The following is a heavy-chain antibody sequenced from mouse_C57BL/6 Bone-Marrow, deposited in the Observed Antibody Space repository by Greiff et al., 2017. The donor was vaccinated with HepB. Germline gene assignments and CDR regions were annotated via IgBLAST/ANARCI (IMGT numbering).Heavy chain of an antibody. CDR3: ARSRYYGPFAY. CDR1: GYTFTDYY. V-gene: IGHV1-76*01. D-gene: IGHD1-1*01. J-gene: IGHJ3*01. CDR2: IYPGSGNT. Sequence: VKLVESGAELVRPGASVKLSCKASGYTFTDYYINWVKQRPGQGLEWIARIYPGSGNTYYNEKFKGKATLTAEKSSSTAYMQLSSLTSEDSAVYFCARSRYYGPFAYWGQGTLVTVSA.